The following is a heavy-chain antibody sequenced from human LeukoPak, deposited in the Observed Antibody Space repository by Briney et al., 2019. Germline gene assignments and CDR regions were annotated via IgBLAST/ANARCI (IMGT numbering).Heavy chain of an antibody. V-gene: IGHV1-2*02. D-gene: IGHD4-11*01. J-gene: IGHJ5*02. CDR2: INPNSGGT. CDR1: GYTFTGYF. CDR3: ARDDYSNPNWFDP. Sequence: ASVKVSCKASGYTFTGYFMHWVRQAPGRGLEWMGWINPNSGGTNYAQKFQGRVTMTRDTSISTAYMELSRLRSDDTAVYYCARDDYSNPNWFDPWGQGTLVTVSS.